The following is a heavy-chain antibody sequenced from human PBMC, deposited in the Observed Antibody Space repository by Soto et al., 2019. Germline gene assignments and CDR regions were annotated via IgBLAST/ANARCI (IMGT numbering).Heavy chain of an antibody. V-gene: IGHV3-30*18. CDR3: AKDTYYYDRSGYYTYDH. CDR2: VSYDGSNK. D-gene: IGHD3-22*01. J-gene: IGHJ4*02. Sequence: GGSLRLSCAASGFTFSSYGVHWVRQAPGKGLEWVASVSYDGSNKHYADSVKGRFTISRDNSRNTLDLQVNSLRAEDTAVYYCAKDTYYYDRSGYYTYDHWGQGTQVTVSS. CDR1: GFTFSSYG.